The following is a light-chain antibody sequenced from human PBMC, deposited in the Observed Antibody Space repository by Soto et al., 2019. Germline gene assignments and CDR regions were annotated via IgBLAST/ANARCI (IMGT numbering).Light chain of an antibody. CDR1: QSVSSN. CDR2: CAS. Sequence: EVAMTQSPVTLSVSPGERATLSCRASQSVSSNLAWYQQKPGQAPRLLIYCASTRATGIPDRLSGRGSGTEFTVTISSLQSEDFTVYYCQQYNNWPPYTFGQGTKLEIK. J-gene: IGKJ2*01. V-gene: IGKV3-15*01. CDR3: QQYNNWPPYT.